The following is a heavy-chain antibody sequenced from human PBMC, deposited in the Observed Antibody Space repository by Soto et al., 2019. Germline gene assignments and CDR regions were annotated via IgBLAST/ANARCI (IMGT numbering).Heavy chain of an antibody. Sequence: PGGSLRLSCAASGFTFSSYAMSWVRQAPGKGLEWVSAISGSGGSTYYADSVKGRFTISRDNAKNSLYLQMNSLRAEDTAVYYCARARSGSIAANTFDYWGQGTLVTVSS. CDR3: ARARSGSIAANTFDY. D-gene: IGHD6-6*01. V-gene: IGHV3-23*01. CDR2: ISGSGGST. CDR1: GFTFSSYA. J-gene: IGHJ4*02.